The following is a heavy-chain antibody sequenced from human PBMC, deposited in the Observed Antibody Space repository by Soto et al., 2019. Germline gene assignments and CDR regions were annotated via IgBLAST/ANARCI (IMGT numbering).Heavy chain of an antibody. CDR3: AGVAGVVTAGGYFDY. CDR2: IYHSGST. J-gene: IGHJ4*02. V-gene: IGHV4-4*02. D-gene: IGHD6-13*01. CDR1: SGSISSSNW. Sequence: QVQLQESGPGLVKPSRTLSLTCAVSSGSISSSNWWSWVRQPPGKGLEWIGEIYHSGSTNYNPSLKSRVTILVDKSKNQFSLKLSSVTAADTAVYYCAGVAGVVTAGGYFDYWGQGTLVTVSS.